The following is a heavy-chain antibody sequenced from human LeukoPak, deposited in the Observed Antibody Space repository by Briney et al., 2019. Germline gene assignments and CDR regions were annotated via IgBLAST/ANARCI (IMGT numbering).Heavy chain of an antibody. J-gene: IGHJ3*02. Sequence: PGGSLRLSCAASGFTFSDYYMSWIRQAPGKGLEWVSYISSSGSTIYYADSVKGRFTISRDNAKNSLYLQMNSLRAEDTAVYYCARDLMYYHDSSGYFASDAFDIWGQGTMVTVSS. V-gene: IGHV3-11*01. D-gene: IGHD3-22*01. CDR3: ARDLMYYHDSSGYFASDAFDI. CDR2: ISSSGSTI. CDR1: GFTFSDYY.